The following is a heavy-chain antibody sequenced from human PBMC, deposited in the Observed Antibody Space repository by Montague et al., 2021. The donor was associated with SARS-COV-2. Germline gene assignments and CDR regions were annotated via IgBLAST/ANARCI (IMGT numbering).Heavy chain of an antibody. CDR1: GGSISSFY. Sequence: SETLSLTCTVSGGSISSFYWSWFRQPPGKGLEWIGYISDSGSTNYNPSLTSRVTMSVDTSKNQFSLKVSSVTAADTAVYYCARGSGCSGGSCYSEWDPYYYYGMDVWGQGTTVTVSS. CDR3: ARGSGCSGGSCYSEWDPYYYYGMDV. J-gene: IGHJ6*02. D-gene: IGHD2-15*01. CDR2: ISDSGST. V-gene: IGHV4-59*12.